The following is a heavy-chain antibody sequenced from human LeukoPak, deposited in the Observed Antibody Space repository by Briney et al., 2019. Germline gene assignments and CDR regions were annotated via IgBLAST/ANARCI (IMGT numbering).Heavy chain of an antibody. CDR1: GGSISSGGYY. D-gene: IGHD1-14*01. CDR3: ARGDLRRNFDY. J-gene: IGHJ4*02. CDR2: IYYSGST. V-gene: IGHV4-31*03. Sequence: SETLSLTCTVSGGSISSGGYYWSWIRQHPGKCLEWIGYIYYSGSTYYNPSLKSRVTISVDTSKNQFSLKLSSVTAADTAVYYCARGDLRRNFDYWGQGTLVTVSS.